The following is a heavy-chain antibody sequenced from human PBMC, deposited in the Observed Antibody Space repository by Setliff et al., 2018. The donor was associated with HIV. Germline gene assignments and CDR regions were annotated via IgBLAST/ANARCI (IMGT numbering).Heavy chain of an antibody. CDR1: GYTFTSYP. V-gene: IGHV1-46*01. CDR3: ARNQGDSSGWYAGDY. J-gene: IGHJ4*01. CDR2: INTSGGSA. D-gene: IGHD6-19*01. Sequence: SVKVSCKASGYTFTSYPMHWVRQAPGQGLEWMGVINTSGGSAGYAEKFRGRVTMTRDTSTSTVYMDLRNLRSEDTAVYYCARNQGDSSGWYAGDYWGHGTLVTVS.